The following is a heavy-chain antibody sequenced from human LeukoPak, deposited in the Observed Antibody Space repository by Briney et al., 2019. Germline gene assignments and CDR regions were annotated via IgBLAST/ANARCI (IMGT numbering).Heavy chain of an antibody. J-gene: IGHJ4*02. CDR1: GGSISSYY. V-gene: IGHV4-59*01. D-gene: IGHD3-3*01. CDR2: IYYSGST. CDR3: ARGKKFLEWFLDY. Sequence: SETLSLTCTVSGGSISSYYWSWIRQPPGKGLEWIGYIYYSGSTNYNPSLKSRVTISVDTSKNQFSLKLSSVTAADTAVYYCARGKKFLEWFLDYWGQGTLVTVSS.